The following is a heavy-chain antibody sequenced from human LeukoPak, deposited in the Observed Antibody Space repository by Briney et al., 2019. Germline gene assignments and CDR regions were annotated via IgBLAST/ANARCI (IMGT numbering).Heavy chain of an antibody. D-gene: IGHD1-26*01. CDR3: ARQSGSNALGAFDI. J-gene: IGHJ3*02. V-gene: IGHV3-21*01. CDR2: ISSSSSYI. Sequence: GGSLRLSCAASGFTFSSCSMNWVRQAPGKGLEWVSSISSSSSYIYYADSVKGRFTISRDNAKNSLYLQMNSLRAEDTAVYYCARQSGSNALGAFDIWGQGTMVTVSS. CDR1: GFTFSSCS.